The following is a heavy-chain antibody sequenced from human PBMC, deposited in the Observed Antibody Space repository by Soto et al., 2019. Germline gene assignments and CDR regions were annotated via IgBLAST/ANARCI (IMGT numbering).Heavy chain of an antibody. D-gene: IGHD6-13*01. V-gene: IGHV3-30*18. CDR3: AKDMQQQLVPYYYYGMDV. CDR1: GFTFSSYG. Sequence: QVQLVESGGGVIQPGRSLRLSCAASGFTFSSYGMHWVRQAPGKGLEWVAVISYDGSNKYYADSVKGRFTISRDNSKNTLYLRMNTLRAEDTAVYYCAKDMQQQLVPYYYYGMDVWAQGTTVTVSS. CDR2: ISYDGSNK. J-gene: IGHJ6*02.